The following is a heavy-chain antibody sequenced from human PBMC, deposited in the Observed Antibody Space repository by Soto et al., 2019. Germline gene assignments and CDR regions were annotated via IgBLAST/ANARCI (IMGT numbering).Heavy chain of an antibody. CDR3: SRSGSSGYYLDY. Sequence: QVQLVQSGAEVKKPGASVKVSCKASGYTFTSYGLSWVRQAPGQGLEWMGWISAYNGNTNYAQKLQGRVTMTTDTSTSTASMVLRSLRTDDTAVYYWSRSGSSGYYLDYWCQGTLVTVS. V-gene: IGHV1-18*01. J-gene: IGHJ4*02. CDR2: ISAYNGNT. CDR1: GYTFTSYG. D-gene: IGHD3-22*01.